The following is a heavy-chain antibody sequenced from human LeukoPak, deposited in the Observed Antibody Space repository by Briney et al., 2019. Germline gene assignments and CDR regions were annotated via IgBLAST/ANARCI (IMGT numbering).Heavy chain of an antibody. Sequence: PSETLSLTCTVSGGSTSSSSYYWGWIRQPPGKGLEWIGSIHYSGRTYNNPSLKSRVTISVDTSKNQISLKLSSVTAADTAVYYCPRLREDTFDIWGQGTMVTVSS. CDR3: PRLREDTFDI. D-gene: IGHD4-17*01. V-gene: IGHV4-39*01. CDR2: IHYSGRT. CDR1: GGSTSSSSYY. J-gene: IGHJ3*02.